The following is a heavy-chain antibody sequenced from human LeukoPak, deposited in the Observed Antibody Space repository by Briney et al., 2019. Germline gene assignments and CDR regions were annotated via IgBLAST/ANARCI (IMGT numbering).Heavy chain of an antibody. CDR1: GGSFSGYY. V-gene: IGHV4-34*01. D-gene: IGHD2-15*01. Sequence: SETLSLTCAVYGGSFSGYYWSWIRQPPGKGLEWIGEINHSGSTNYNPSLKSRVTISVDTSKNQFSLKRSSVTAADTAVYYCARVYCSGGSCPYWGQGTLVTVSS. CDR3: ARVYCSGGSCPY. J-gene: IGHJ4*02. CDR2: INHSGST.